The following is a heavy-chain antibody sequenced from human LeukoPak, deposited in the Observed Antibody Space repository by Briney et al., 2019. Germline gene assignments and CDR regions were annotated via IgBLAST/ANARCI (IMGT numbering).Heavy chain of an antibody. CDR2: ISGSGGST. J-gene: IGHJ4*02. V-gene: IGHV3-23*01. CDR1: GFTFSSYA. D-gene: IGHD7-27*01. CDR3: AKDSGNWGTNFDY. Sequence: GGSLRLSCAASGFTFSSYAMSWVRQAPGKGLEWVSVISGSGGSTYYRDSVKGRFTISRDNSKSTLFLQMNSLRVEDTAVYYCAKDSGNWGTNFDYWGQGSLVTVSS.